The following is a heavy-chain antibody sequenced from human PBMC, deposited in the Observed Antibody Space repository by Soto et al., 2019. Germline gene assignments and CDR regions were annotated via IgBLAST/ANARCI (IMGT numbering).Heavy chain of an antibody. Sequence: GGSLRLSCSASGFIFSESTIYWVRQVPGKGLEAISAVSTSGRSTYYADSVKDRFTISRDNSKNTLFLQMGSLRPEDTAIYYCVKQAHGLDGVAFDYWGKGTQVTVSS. J-gene: IGHJ4*02. V-gene: IGHV3-64D*06. CDR1: GFIFSEST. CDR2: VSTSGRST. D-gene: IGHD2-15*01. CDR3: VKQAHGLDGVAFDY.